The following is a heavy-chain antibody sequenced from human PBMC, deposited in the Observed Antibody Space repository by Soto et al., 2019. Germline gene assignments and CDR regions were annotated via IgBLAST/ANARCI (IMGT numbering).Heavy chain of an antibody. D-gene: IGHD1-20*01. CDR3: ARLIKGITGTTSGWFDP. Sequence: QVQLVQSGAEVKKPGASVKVSCKASGYTFTSYGISWVRQAPGQGLEWMGWISAYNGNTNYAQKLQGRVTMTTDTSTSTAYMELRSLRSDDTAVYYWARLIKGITGTTSGWFDPWGQGTLVTVSS. CDR2: ISAYNGNT. J-gene: IGHJ5*02. V-gene: IGHV1-18*01. CDR1: GYTFTSYG.